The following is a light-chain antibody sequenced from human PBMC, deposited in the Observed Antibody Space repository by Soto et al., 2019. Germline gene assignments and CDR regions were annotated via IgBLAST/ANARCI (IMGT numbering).Light chain of an antibody. Sequence: DIQMTQSPSTLSASVGYRVTITCRASQSISVWLAWYQQKEGKAPNLLIYKASRLESGVPSRFSGSGSETEFTLTISGLQPGDSATYYCQQYNSYSPTFSQGTKVEVK. CDR2: KAS. CDR3: QQYNSYSPT. CDR1: QSISVW. J-gene: IGKJ1*01. V-gene: IGKV1-5*03.